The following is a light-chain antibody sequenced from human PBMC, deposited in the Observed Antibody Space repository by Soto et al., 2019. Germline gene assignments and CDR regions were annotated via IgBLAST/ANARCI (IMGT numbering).Light chain of an antibody. CDR2: AAS. V-gene: IGKV1-13*02. CDR3: QNYNSYSEA. CDR1: QAIDSS. J-gene: IGKJ1*01. Sequence: AILLTQSPSSLSASVGDRVTITCRASQAIDSSFAWYQQKPGKAPKLLIYAASSLQSGVPSRFSGSGSGTDFTLTSSSLQPEDFATYYCQNYNSYSEAFGQGNKVDIK.